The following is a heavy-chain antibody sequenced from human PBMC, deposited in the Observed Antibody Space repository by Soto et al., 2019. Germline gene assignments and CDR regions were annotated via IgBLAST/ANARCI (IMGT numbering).Heavy chain of an antibody. CDR1: GSSITTGPYY. D-gene: IGHD1-26*01. V-gene: IGHV4-39*01. Sequence: QLQLLESGPGLVKPSETLSLTCSASGSSITTGPYYWGWIRRPPGKGLEWIGSVYYSGSTYYSPSLKIRVHLYIDTSKNQSSRKLNSVTVADPAVYYCARRGERGRSSDYWGQETLDTVSS. CDR3: ARRGERGRSSDY. CDR2: VYYSGST. J-gene: IGHJ4*02.